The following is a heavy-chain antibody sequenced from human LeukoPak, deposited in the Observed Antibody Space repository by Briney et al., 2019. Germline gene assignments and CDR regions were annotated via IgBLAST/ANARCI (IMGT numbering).Heavy chain of an antibody. CDR2: ISASGGST. J-gene: IGHJ4*02. V-gene: IGHV3-23*01. D-gene: IGHD2-8*01. CDR1: EFTFSSYA. CDR3: AKDQDANYFDY. Sequence: GGSLRLSCAASEFTFSSYAMNWVRQAPGKGLEWVPAISASGGSTYYADSVKGRFSISRDNSKNTLYLQMNSLRAEDTAVYYCAKDQDANYFDYWGQGTLVTVSS.